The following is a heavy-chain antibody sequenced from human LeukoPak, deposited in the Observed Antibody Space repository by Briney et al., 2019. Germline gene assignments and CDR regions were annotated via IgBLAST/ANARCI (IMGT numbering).Heavy chain of an antibody. J-gene: IGHJ4*02. Sequence: ASVKVSCKVSGYTLTELSMHWVRQAPGKGLEWMGGFDPEDGETIYAQKFQGRVTMTEDTSTDTAYMGLSSLRSEDTAVYYCATENPLSGSSYFDYWDQGTLVTVSS. V-gene: IGHV1-24*01. CDR3: ATENPLSGSSYFDY. CDR2: FDPEDGET. D-gene: IGHD1-26*01. CDR1: GYTLTELS.